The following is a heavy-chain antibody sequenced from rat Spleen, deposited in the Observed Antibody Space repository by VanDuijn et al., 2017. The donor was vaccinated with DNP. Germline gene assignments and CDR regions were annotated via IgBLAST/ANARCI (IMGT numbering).Heavy chain of an antibody. J-gene: IGHJ2*01. Sequence: EVQLVESGGGLVQAGRSLKLSCAASGFTFSDYVMAWVRQTPEKGLEWVATINLDGSRTYCRDSVKGRFTVSRDNGKNTLFLQMDNLRSEDTATYYCATLGGIIYDFWGQGVLFTVSS. D-gene: IGHD1-11*01. CDR1: GFTFSDYV. CDR2: INLDGSRT. V-gene: IGHV5S10*01. CDR3: ATLGGIIYDF.